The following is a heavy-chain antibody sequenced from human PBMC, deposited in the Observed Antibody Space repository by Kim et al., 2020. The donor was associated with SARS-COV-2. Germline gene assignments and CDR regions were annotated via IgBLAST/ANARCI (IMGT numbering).Heavy chain of an antibody. Sequence: GGSLRLSCAASGFTFINAWMSWVRQAPGKGLEWVGRIKSNTDGGTTDYAAPVKGRFTISRDDSKNTLYLQMNSLKAEDTAVYYCTTVPNDYDYVWGSYVRGYYFDYWGQGTLVTVSS. CDR2: IKSNTDGGTT. V-gene: IGHV3-15*01. CDR3: TTVPNDYDYVWGSYVRGYYFDY. CDR1: GFTFINAW. D-gene: IGHD3-16*01. J-gene: IGHJ4*02.